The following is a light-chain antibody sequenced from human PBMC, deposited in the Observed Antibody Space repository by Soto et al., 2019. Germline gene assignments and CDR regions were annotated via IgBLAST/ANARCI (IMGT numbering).Light chain of an antibody. Sequence: QAVVTQPPSVSGAPGQRVTISCTGSSSNIGAGYDVHWYQQLPGTAPKLLIYGNSNRPSGVPDRFSGSKSGTSASLAITGLQAEDEADYYCQSYDSSLSCFYVFGTGTKVTVL. CDR1: SSNIGAGYD. J-gene: IGLJ1*01. V-gene: IGLV1-40*01. CDR3: QSYDSSLSCFYV. CDR2: GNS.